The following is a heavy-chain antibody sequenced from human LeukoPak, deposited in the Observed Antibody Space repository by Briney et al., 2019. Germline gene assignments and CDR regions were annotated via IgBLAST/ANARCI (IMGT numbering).Heavy chain of an antibody. Sequence: SQTLSLTCTVSDGSISSGGYYRSWIRQHPGKGLEWIGFIYYSGSTYYNPSLKSRVTISVDTSKNQFSLKLSSVTAADTAVYYCARVKPLGYCSGGSCYDGKFDYWGQGTLVTVSS. CDR1: DGSISSGGYY. V-gene: IGHV4-31*03. CDR3: ARVKPLGYCSGGSCYDGKFDY. D-gene: IGHD2-15*01. CDR2: IYYSGST. J-gene: IGHJ4*02.